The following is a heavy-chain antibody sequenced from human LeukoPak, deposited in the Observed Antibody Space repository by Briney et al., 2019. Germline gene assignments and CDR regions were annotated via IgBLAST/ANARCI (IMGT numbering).Heavy chain of an antibody. Sequence: PGGSLRLSCAASGFTFSSYAMSWVRQAPGKGLEWVVNIKQDGSEKYYVDSVKGRFSVSRDNAKNSLDLQMNSLRVEDTAVYYCARGQSWAFDYWGQGTLVTVSS. D-gene: IGHD1-26*01. V-gene: IGHV3-7*03. CDR3: ARGQSWAFDY. CDR2: IKQDGSEK. CDR1: GFTFSSYA. J-gene: IGHJ4*02.